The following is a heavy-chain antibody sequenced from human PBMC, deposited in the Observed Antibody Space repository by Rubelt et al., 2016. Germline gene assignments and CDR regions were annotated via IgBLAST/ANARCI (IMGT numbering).Heavy chain of an antibody. Sequence: QVQLVQSGAEVKKPGASVKVSCKASGYTFTSYDINWVRQATGQGLEWMGWINTNTGNPTYAQGFTGRFVFSLDTSVSTAYLQISSLKAEDTAVYYCAIPVVVAATVRPFDYWGQGTLVTVSS. J-gene: IGHJ4*02. D-gene: IGHD2-15*01. V-gene: IGHV7-4-1*02. CDR3: AIPVVVAATVRPFDY. CDR2: INTNTGNP. CDR1: GYTFTSYD.